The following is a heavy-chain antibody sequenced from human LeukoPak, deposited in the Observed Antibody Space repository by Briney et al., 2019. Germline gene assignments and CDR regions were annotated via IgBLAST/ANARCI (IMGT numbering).Heavy chain of an antibody. CDR2: IHSGGST. J-gene: IGHJ4*02. V-gene: IGHV3-53*01. D-gene: IGHD3-16*01. Sequence: GGSLRLSCEASGTRVSDNYMYWVRQAPGKGLEWVSLIHSGGSTYYADSVKGRFTISRDNSKNTLYLEMSSLRVDDAAIYYRARSVWGSYHFDYWGQGTRVTVSS. CDR1: GTRVSDNY. CDR3: ARSVWGSYHFDY.